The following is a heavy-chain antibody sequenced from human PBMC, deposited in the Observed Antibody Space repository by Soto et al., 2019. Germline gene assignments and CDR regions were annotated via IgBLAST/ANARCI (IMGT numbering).Heavy chain of an antibody. CDR1: GYTFTSYG. J-gene: IGHJ5*02. CDR3: ARDVSSGWINWFDP. V-gene: IGHV1-18*01. D-gene: IGHD6-19*01. CDR2: ISAYNGNT. Sequence: ASVKVSCKASGYTFTSYGISWVRQAPGQGLEWMGWISAYNGNTNYAQKLQGRVTMTTDTSTSTAYMELRSLRSDDTAVYFCARDVSSGWINWFDPWGQGTLVTVSS.